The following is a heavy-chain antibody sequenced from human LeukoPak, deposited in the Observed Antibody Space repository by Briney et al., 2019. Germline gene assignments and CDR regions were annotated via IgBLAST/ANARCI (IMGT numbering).Heavy chain of an antibody. J-gene: IGHJ5*02. CDR2: INTNTGNP. CDR3: ARDLRLWFGELSTNWFDP. Sequence: ASVKVSCKASGGTFSSYAISWVRQAPGQGLEWMGWINTNTGNPTYAQGFTGRFVFSLDTSVSTAYLQISSLKAEDTAVYYCARDLRLWFGELSTNWFDPWGQGTLVTVSS. V-gene: IGHV7-4-1*02. D-gene: IGHD3-10*01. CDR1: GGTFSSYA.